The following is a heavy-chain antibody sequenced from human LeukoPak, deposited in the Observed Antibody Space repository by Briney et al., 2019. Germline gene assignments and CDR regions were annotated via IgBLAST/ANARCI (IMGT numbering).Heavy chain of an antibody. J-gene: IGHJ4*02. CDR3: AKSRFSCIGNNCYSPDY. D-gene: IGHD2-15*01. Sequence: GGSLRLSCAASGFTFSSYEMNWVRQAPGKGLEWVSYISSSGSTIYYADTVKGRFTISRDNAKNSLYLQMNSLRDEDTAVYYCAKSRFSCIGNNCYSPDYWGQGTLVTVSS. V-gene: IGHV3-48*03. CDR2: ISSSGSTI. CDR1: GFTFSSYE.